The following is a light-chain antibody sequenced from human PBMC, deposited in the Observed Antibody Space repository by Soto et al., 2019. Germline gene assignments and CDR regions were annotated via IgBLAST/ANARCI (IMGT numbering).Light chain of an antibody. CDR3: SPYAGNNNVV. V-gene: IGLV2-8*01. CDR2: EVS. CDR1: SSDVGGYDY. J-gene: IGLJ2*01. Sequence: QSVLTQPPSASGSPGQSVTISCTGTSSDVGGYDYVSWHQHHPDKAPELMIYEVSKRPSGVPDRFSGSKSGNTASLTVSRLQAEDEADYYCSPYAGNNNVVFGGGTKLTVL.